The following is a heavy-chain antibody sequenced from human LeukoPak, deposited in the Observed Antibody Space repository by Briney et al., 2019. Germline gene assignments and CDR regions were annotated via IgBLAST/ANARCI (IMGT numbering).Heavy chain of an antibody. J-gene: IGHJ5*02. CDR2: IHYSGST. CDR1: GGSINTYY. Sequence: SETLSLTCTVSGGSINTYYWSWIRQPPGKGLEWIGNIHYSGSTNYNPSLMSRVTISVDPSKNEFSLRLNSVTAADTAVYYCARAGSVAGTHWFDPWGQGTLVTVSS. V-gene: IGHV4-59*08. D-gene: IGHD6-19*01. CDR3: ARAGSVAGTHWFDP.